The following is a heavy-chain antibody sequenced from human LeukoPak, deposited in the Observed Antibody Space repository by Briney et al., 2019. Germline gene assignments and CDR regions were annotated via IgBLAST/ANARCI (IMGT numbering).Heavy chain of an antibody. CDR1: QFSFSNYG. V-gene: IGHV3-23*01. Sequence: GGSLRLSCATSQFSFSNYGMSWVRQDPGKGLEWVSSISASGGSTYYGDSVKGRFTISRDNSKNTLYLQMNSLRAEDTAVYYCAKTIQGDSYANRDYWGQGTLVTVSS. J-gene: IGHJ4*02. D-gene: IGHD5-18*01. CDR3: AKTIQGDSYANRDY. CDR2: ISASGGST.